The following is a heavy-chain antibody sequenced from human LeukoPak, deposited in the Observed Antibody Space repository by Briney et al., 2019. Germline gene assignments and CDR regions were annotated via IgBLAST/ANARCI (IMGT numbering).Heavy chain of an antibody. J-gene: IGHJ4*02. CDR2: INAGNGNT. D-gene: IGHD3-3*01. V-gene: IGHV1-3*01. Sequence: ASVKVSCKASGCTSTSYAKHWVRQAPGQRLEWMGWINAGNGNTKYSQKFQGRVTITRDTSASTAYMELSSLRSEDTAVYYCAYYDFWSGYYSEVYWGQGTLVTVSS. CDR3: AYYDFWSGYYSEVY. CDR1: GCTSTSYA.